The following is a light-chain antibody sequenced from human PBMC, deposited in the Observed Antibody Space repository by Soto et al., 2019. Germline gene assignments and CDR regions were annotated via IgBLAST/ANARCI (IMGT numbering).Light chain of an antibody. CDR1: TSNIGSYT. J-gene: IGLJ2*01. CDR3: AAWDDSLNGVV. CDR2: SSY. Sequence: QSVLTQPPSASGTPGPRVTIFCSGSTSNIGSYTVNWYQQLPGTAPRLLISSSYQRPSGVPGRISGSKTGTSASLAISGLQSEDEADYYCAAWDDSLNGVVFGGGTQLTVL. V-gene: IGLV1-44*01.